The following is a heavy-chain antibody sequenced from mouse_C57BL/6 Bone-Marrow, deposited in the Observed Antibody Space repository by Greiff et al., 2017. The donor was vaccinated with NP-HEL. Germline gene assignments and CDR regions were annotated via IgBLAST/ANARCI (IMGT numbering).Heavy chain of an antibody. V-gene: IGHV1-59*01. CDR1: GYTFTSYW. CDR2: IDPSDSYT. Sequence: QVQLQQPGAELVRPGTSVKLSCKASGYTFTSYWLHWVKQRPGQGLEWIGVIDPSDSYTNYNQKFKGKATLTVDPSSSTAYMQLSSLTSEDSAVYYCARWDYWGQGTTLTVSS. J-gene: IGHJ2*01. CDR3: ARWDY.